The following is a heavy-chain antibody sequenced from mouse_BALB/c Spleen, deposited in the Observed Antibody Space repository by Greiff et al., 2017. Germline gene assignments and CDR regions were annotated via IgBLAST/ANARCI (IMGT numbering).Heavy chain of an antibody. V-gene: IGHV5-6-5*01. CDR2: IISGGST. CDR1: GFTFSSYA. J-gene: IGHJ4*01. Sequence: EVMLVESGGGLVKPGGSLKLSCAASGFTFSSYAMSWVRQTPEKRLEWVASIISGGSTYYPDSVKGRFTISRDNARNILYLQMSSLRSEDTAMYYCARDGGRAMDYWGQGTSVTVSS. CDR3: ARDGGRAMDY.